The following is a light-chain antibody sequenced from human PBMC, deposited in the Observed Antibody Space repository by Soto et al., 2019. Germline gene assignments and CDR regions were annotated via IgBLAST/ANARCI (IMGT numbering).Light chain of an antibody. V-gene: IGKV3-20*01. CDR3: HQRQSWPRT. Sequence: EIVLTQSPGTLSLSPVERATLSCMASQSVSSGYLAWYQQKPGQAPRLLIYGASTRAAGIPARFSASGSGTDFTLTISDVQPEDFALYYCHQRQSWPRTFGQGTKVDIK. CDR2: GAS. J-gene: IGKJ1*01. CDR1: QSVSSGY.